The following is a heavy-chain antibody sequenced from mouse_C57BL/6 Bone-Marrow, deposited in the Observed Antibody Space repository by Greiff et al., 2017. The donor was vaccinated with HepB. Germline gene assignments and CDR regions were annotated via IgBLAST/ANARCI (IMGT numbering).Heavy chain of an antibody. CDR3: ARRTEYYFDY. Sequence: QVQLQQPGAELVKPGASVKLSCKASGYTFTSYWMQWVKQRPGQGLEWIGEIDPSDSYTNYNQKFKGKATLTVDKSSSTAYMQLSSLTSEDSAVYYCARRTEYYFDYWGQGTTLTVSS. V-gene: IGHV1-50*01. D-gene: IGHD1-1*01. CDR1: GYTFTSYW. CDR2: IDPSDSYT. J-gene: IGHJ2*01.